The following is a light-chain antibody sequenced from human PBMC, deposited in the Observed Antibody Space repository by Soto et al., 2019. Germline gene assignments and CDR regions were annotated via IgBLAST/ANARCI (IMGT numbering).Light chain of an antibody. J-gene: IGKJ5*01. CDR2: GAS. V-gene: IGKV3-11*01. CDR3: QQRSNWPPVIT. CDR1: QSVSSN. Sequence: EIVMTHSPATLSVSPGERATLSCRASQSVSSNLAWYQQKPGQAPRLLIYGASTRATGIPARFSGSGSGTDFTLTISSLEPEDFAVYYCQQRSNWPPVITFGQGTRLEI.